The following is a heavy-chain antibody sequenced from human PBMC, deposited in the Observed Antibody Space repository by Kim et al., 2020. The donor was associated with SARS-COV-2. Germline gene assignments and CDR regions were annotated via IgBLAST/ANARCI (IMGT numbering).Heavy chain of an antibody. CDR1: GGSISSYY. J-gene: IGHJ5*02. Sequence: SETLSLTCTVSGGSISSYYWSWIRQSPGKGLEWIGYIYYSGSTNYNPSLKSRVTISVDTSKNQFSLKLSSVTAADTAVYYCARYSSTWNRFDPRGQGTLVTVSS. CDR3: ARYSSTWNRFDP. D-gene: IGHD6-13*01. CDR2: IYYSGST. V-gene: IGHV4-59*08.